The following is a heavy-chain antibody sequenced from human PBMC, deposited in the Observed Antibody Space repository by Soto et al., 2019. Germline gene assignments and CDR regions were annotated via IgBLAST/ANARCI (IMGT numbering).Heavy chain of an antibody. CDR2: IYYSGST. V-gene: IGHV4-39*01. CDR1: GGSISSSSYY. Sequence: SETLSLTCTVSGGSISSSSYYWGWIRQPPGKGLEWIGSIYYSGSTYYNPSLKSRVTISVDTSKNQFSLKLSSVTAADTAVYYCARHPSLLYSSSWYFRGEGVFLYWFDPGGQGTLVTVSS. CDR3: ARHPSLLYSSSWYFRGEGVFLYWFDP. D-gene: IGHD6-13*01. J-gene: IGHJ5*02.